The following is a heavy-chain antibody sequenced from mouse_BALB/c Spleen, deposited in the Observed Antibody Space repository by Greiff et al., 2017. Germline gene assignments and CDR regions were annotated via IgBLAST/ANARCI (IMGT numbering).Heavy chain of an antibody. J-gene: IGHJ1*01. Sequence: VKLMESGAELARPGASVKMSCKASGYTFTSYTMHWVKQRPGQGLEWIGYINPSSGYTNYNQKFKDKATLTADKSSSTAYMQLSSLTSEDSAVYYCALITTAPHWYFDVWGAGTTVTVSS. CDR1: GYTFTSYT. CDR3: ALITTAPHWYFDV. CDR2: INPSSGYT. D-gene: IGHD1-2*01. V-gene: IGHV1-4*01.